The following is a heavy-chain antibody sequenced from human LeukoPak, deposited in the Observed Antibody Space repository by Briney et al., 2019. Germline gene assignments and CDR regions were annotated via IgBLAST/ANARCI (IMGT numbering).Heavy chain of an antibody. CDR3: ARAVYDFWNTRMGHYFDY. CDR1: GGSIMSHY. Sequence: PSETLSLTCTVSGGSIMSHYWSWIRQPPGKGLEWIGYIYYSGSTNYNPSLKSRVTISVDTSKNQFSLKLSSVTAADTAVYYCARAVYDFWNTRMGHYFDYWGQGTLVTVSS. J-gene: IGHJ4*02. CDR2: IYYSGST. D-gene: IGHD3-3*01. V-gene: IGHV4-59*11.